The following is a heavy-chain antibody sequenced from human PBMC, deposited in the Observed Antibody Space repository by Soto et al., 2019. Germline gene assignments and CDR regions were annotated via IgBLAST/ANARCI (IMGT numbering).Heavy chain of an antibody. CDR3: TTRVLLCVGGFDY. Sequence: EVQLVESGGGLVNPGGSLRLSGAASGFTFSNAWMSWVRQAPGKGLEWVGRIKSKTEGGTTDYAAPVIGRFTISRDDSKNPLYLQMNSLKTEDTDVYYCTTRVLLCVGGFDYWGQVNLVTVAA. CDR1: GFTFSNAW. J-gene: IGHJ4*02. V-gene: IGHV3-15*01. CDR2: IKSKTEGGTT. D-gene: IGHD3-10*01.